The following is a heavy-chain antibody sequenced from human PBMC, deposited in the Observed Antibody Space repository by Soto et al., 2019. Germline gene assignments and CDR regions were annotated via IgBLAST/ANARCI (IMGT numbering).Heavy chain of an antibody. CDR1: GFTFSNFE. CDR2: INTAGTTK. D-gene: IGHD2-2*01. CDR3: ARAECSTPNCLTAYYSYGLDV. J-gene: IGHJ6*02. Sequence: GGSLRLSCAASGFTFSNFEMHWVRQAPGKGLEWVSYINTAGTTKYYAESVKGRFTISRDNARNSLFLQMNSLRAEDTAVYYCARAECSTPNCLTAYYSYGLDVWGQGTTGTVSS. V-gene: IGHV3-48*03.